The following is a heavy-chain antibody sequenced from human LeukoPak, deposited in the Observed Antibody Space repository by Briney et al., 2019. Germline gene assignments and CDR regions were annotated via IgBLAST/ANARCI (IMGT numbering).Heavy chain of an antibody. CDR2: IYYSGST. D-gene: IGHD4-23*01. CDR3: ARVPSYGGIDY. CDR1: GGSISGGGYY. V-gene: IGHV4-31*03. J-gene: IGHJ4*02. Sequence: SQTLSLTCTVSGGSISGGGYYWSWIRQHPGKGLEWIGYIYYSGSTYYSPSLKSRVTISVDTSKNQFSLKLSSVTAADTAVYYCARVPSYGGIDYWGQGTLVTVSS.